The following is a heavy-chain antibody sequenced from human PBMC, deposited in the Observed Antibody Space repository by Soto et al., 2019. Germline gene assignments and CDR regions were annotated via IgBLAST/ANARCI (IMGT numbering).Heavy chain of an antibody. Sequence: ASVKVSCKASGYTFNTFGISWVRQAPGQGPEWMGCISGDNGKRDYSRKLQGRITLTTDPFTETSNMELRSLTSDDTAVYYCARRIVATETFDYWGQGTLVTVSS. CDR3: ARRIVATETFDY. CDR2: ISGDNGKR. V-gene: IGHV1-18*01. CDR1: GYTFNTFG. D-gene: IGHD5-12*01. J-gene: IGHJ4*02.